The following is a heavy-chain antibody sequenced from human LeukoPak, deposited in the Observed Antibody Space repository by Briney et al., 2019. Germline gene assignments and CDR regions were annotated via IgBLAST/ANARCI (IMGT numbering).Heavy chain of an antibody. Sequence: ASVKVSCKASGYTFTGYYMHWVRQAPGQGLEWMGWINPNSGGTNYAQKFQGRVTMTRDTSISTAYMELSRLRSDDTAVYYCAREPCSSTSCYSPSPSYYHYYGMDVWGQGTTVTVSS. CDR1: GYTFTGYY. D-gene: IGHD2-2*01. J-gene: IGHJ6*02. V-gene: IGHV1-2*02. CDR2: INPNSGGT. CDR3: AREPCSSTSCYSPSPSYYHYYGMDV.